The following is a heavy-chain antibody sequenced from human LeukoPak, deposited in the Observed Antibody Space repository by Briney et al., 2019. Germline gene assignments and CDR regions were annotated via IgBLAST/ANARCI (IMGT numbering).Heavy chain of an antibody. CDR1: GFTFTQYS. J-gene: IGHJ3*02. Sequence: GGSLRLSCTASGFTFTQYSMNWVRQAPGKGLEWVTYLSSSGTTMYYADSVKGRFTMSRDSATNSLSLQMTSLRAEDTAVYYCARIKRERTGPPDAFDIWGQRDNGHRLF. CDR3: ARIKRERTGPPDAFDI. D-gene: IGHD3/OR15-3a*01. V-gene: IGHV3-48*01. CDR2: LSSSGTTM.